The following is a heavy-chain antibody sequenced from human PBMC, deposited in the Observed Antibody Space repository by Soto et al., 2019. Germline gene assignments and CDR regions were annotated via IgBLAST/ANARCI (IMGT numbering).Heavy chain of an antibody. J-gene: IGHJ4*02. CDR1: GFTFSSYG. CDR2: ISYDGSNK. Sequence: QVQLVESGGGVVQPGRSLRLSCAASGFTFSSYGMHWVRQAPGKGLEWVAVISYDGSNKYYADSVKGRFTISRDNSKTTLYLQMNSLRAEDTAVYYCANLGYSGSYYFDYWGQGTLVTVSS. CDR3: ANLGYSGSYYFDY. V-gene: IGHV3-30*18. D-gene: IGHD1-26*01.